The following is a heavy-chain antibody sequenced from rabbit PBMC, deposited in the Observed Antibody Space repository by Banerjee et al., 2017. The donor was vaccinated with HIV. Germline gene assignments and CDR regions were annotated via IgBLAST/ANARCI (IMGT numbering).Heavy chain of an antibody. V-gene: IGHV1S45*01. Sequence: QQQLEESGGGLVKPEASLTLTCKASGFSFSSGYDMCWVRQAPGKGLEWIACIYTGDGNTWYASWAKGRFTISQTSSTTVTLQMTSLTAADMATYFCARAGGFENYFNLWGPGTLVTVS. CDR2: IYTGDGNT. D-gene: IGHD1-1*01. CDR1: GFSFSSGYD. J-gene: IGHJ4*01. CDR3: ARAGGFENYFNL.